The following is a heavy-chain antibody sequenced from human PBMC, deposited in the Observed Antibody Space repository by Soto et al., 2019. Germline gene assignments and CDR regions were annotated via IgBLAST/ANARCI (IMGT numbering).Heavy chain of an antibody. CDR1: GGTFRTYT. Sequence: QVQLVQSGGEVKKPGSSVKVSCSVSGGTFRTYTFSWVRQAPGQGLEWMGSIIPLLGITNYAQKFQGRVTIIADKTTNTAYMELSSLTSEDTAIFYCARDNSPVVVPAAPEVGAFDIWGQGTMVIVSS. CDR2: IIPLLGIT. D-gene: IGHD2-15*01. V-gene: IGHV1-69*08. CDR3: ARDNSPVVVPAAPEVGAFDI. J-gene: IGHJ3*02.